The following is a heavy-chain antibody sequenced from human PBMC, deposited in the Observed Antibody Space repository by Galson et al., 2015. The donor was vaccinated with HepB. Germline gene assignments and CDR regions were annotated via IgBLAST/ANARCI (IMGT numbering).Heavy chain of an antibody. J-gene: IGHJ4*02. CDR1: GFTFSSYA. CDR3: ARDGDSSGYLDY. CDR2: ISYDGSNK. Sequence: SLRLSCAASGFTFSSYAMHWVRQAPGKGLEWVAVISYDGSNKYYADSVKGRFTISRDNSKNTLYLQMNSLRAEDTAVYYCARDGDSSGYLDYWGQGTLVTVSS. V-gene: IGHV3-30*04. D-gene: IGHD3-22*01.